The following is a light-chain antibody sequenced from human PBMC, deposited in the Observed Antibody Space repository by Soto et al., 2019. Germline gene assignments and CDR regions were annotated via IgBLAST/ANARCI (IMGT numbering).Light chain of an antibody. Sequence: QSVLTQPASVSGSPGQSITISCTGTSSDVGGYYYVSWYQHHPGKAPKLMIYEVSYRPSGVSNRFSGSKSGNTASLTISGLQAEDEADYYCSSYTSSSTPYVFGTGTKVTVL. CDR2: EVS. CDR3: SSYTSSSTPYV. J-gene: IGLJ1*01. CDR1: SSDVGGYYY. V-gene: IGLV2-14*01.